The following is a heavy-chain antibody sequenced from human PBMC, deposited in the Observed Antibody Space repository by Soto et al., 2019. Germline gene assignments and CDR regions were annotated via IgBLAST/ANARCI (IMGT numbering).Heavy chain of an antibody. J-gene: IGHJ4*02. CDR3: ARGEYVDYFDY. CDR2: IGAYNGNT. V-gene: IGHV1-18*01. CDR1: GYTFTSYG. Sequence: QVQLVQSGAEVKKPGASVKVSCKASGYTFTSYGISWVRQAPGQGLEWMGWIGAYNGNTNYAQKHQGRVTMTTDPSTSTDYMELRSLRSDDTDVYYCARGEYVDYFDYWGQGTLVTVSS. D-gene: IGHD6-6*01.